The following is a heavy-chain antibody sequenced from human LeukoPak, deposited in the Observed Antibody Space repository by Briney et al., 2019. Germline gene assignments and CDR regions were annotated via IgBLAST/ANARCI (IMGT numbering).Heavy chain of an antibody. CDR1: GYKFTNYW. CDR2: IYPGDSDT. J-gene: IGHJ4*02. CDR3: ARSAGYYGSGIDY. Sequence: GESLKISCKGSGYKFTNYWIGWVRQMPGKGLEWMGIIYPGDSDTRYSPSFQGQVTISADKSISTAYLQWSSLKASDTAMYYCARSAGYYGSGIDYWGQGTLVTVSS. V-gene: IGHV5-51*01. D-gene: IGHD3-10*01.